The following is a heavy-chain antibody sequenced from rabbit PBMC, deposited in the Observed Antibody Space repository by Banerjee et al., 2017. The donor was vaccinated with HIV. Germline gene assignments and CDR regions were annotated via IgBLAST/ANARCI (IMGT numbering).Heavy chain of an antibody. CDR3: ARGDASYADYGYATAFDP. V-gene: IGHV1S40*01. Sequence: QSLEESGGGLVQPGASLTLTCTASGFSFSSSYYMCWVRQAPGKGLEWITCIGTDSGNTYYARWAKGRFTISKTSSTTVTLQMTSLTAADTATYFCARGDASYADYGYATAFDPWGQGTLVTVS. CDR2: IGTDSGNT. J-gene: IGHJ2*01. D-gene: IGHD6-1*01. CDR1: GFSFSSSYY.